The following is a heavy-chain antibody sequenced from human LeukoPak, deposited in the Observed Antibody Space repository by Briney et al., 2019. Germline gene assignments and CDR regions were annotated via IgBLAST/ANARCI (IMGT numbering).Heavy chain of an antibody. J-gene: IGHJ4*02. CDR3: ARVWGEHQEGGYDSHDY. CDR1: GGTFSSYA. CDR2: IIPIFGTA. V-gene: IGHV1-69*01. D-gene: IGHD5-12*01. Sequence: SVKVSCKASGGTFSSYAISWVRQAPGQGLEWMGGIIPIFGTANYAQKFQGRVTITADESTSTAYMELSSLRSEDTAVYYCARVWGEHQEGGYDSHDYWGQGTLVTVSS.